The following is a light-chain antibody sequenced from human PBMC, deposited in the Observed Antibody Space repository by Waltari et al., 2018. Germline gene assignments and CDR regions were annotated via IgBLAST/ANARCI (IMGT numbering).Light chain of an antibody. V-gene: IGKV6-21*01. Sequence: EILLTQSPDFQSVTPKEKVTITCRASQNIYSGLHWYQQKPDQSPKLLIKYASQSLSGVPSMFSGSGSGTDFTLTINSLEPEDAATYYSHQNSGSPTFGGGTKGEIK. J-gene: IGKJ4*01. CDR2: YAS. CDR3: HQNSGSPT. CDR1: QNIYSG.